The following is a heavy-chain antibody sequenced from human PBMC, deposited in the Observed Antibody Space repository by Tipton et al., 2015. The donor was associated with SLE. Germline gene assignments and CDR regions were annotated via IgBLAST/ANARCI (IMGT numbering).Heavy chain of an antibody. CDR3: AKRRPPLDP. CDR1: GASITSSY. CDR2: IYYTGVT. V-gene: IGHV4-59*08. Sequence: TLSLTCTVSGASITSSYWSWIRQPPGKGLEWLGYIYYTGVTKYNPSLKSRVTMSVDTSKNQFSLRLSSVTSSDTAVYYCAKRRPPLDPWGQGTLVTVSS. J-gene: IGHJ5*02.